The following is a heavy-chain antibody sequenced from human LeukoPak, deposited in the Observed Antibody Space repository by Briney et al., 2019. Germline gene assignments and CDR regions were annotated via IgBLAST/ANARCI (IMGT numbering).Heavy chain of an antibody. J-gene: IGHJ4*02. Sequence: SETLSLTCAVYGGSFSGYYWSWIRQPPGKGLEWIGEINHSGSTNYNPSLKSRVTISVDTSKNQFSLKLSSVTAADTAVYYCARVGRSAARSIDYWGQGTLVTVSS. D-gene: IGHD6-6*01. CDR2: INHSGST. CDR3: ARVGRSAARSIDY. V-gene: IGHV4-34*01. CDR1: GGSFSGYY.